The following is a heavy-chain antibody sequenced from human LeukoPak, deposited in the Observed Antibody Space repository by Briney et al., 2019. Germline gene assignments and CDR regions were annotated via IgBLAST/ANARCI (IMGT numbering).Heavy chain of an antibody. J-gene: IGHJ4*02. D-gene: IGHD1-26*01. Sequence: PSETLSLTCSVSGASISGGTYYWGWIRQPPGKGLEWIGSIYYTGSTYDNPSLKSRVTISVDTSKNQFSLKLSYVTAADTAVYYCARRGGSGRAFDYWGQGTLVTVSS. CDR1: GASISGGTYY. V-gene: IGHV4-39*01. CDR3: ARRGGSGRAFDY. CDR2: IYYTGST.